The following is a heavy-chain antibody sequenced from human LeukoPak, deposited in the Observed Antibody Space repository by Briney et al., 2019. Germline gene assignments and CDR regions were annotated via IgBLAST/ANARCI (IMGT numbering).Heavy chain of an antibody. D-gene: IGHD3-3*01. Sequence: SVKVSCKASGGTFTSYAISWVRQAPGQGLEWRGGIIPIFGTANYAQKFQGRVTITTDESTSTAYMELSSLRSEDTAVYYCARTYYDFWSGYSLDYYYYYYMDVWGKGTTVTVSS. V-gene: IGHV1-69*05. J-gene: IGHJ6*03. CDR3: ARTYYDFWSGYSLDYYYYYYMDV. CDR2: IIPIFGTA. CDR1: GGTFTSYA.